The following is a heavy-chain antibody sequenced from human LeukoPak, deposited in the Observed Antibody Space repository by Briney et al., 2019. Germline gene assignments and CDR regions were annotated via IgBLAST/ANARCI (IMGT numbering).Heavy chain of an antibody. CDR3: ARTSSSWYSYYYSYMDV. D-gene: IGHD6-13*01. Sequence: ASVKVSCKASGYTFTSYDINWLRQATGQGLEWMGWMNPNSGNTGYAQKFQGRVTMTRNTSISTAYMELSSLRSEDTDVYYCARTSSSWYSYYYSYMDVWGKGPTVTVSS. CDR2: MNPNSGNT. J-gene: IGHJ6*03. V-gene: IGHV1-8*01. CDR1: GYTFTSYD.